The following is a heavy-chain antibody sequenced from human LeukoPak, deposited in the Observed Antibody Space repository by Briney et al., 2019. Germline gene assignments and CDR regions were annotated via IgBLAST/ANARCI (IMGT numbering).Heavy chain of an antibody. CDR2: ISYDGSNK. CDR3: AKDALRYFDWSTPRSRNWFDP. J-gene: IGHJ5*02. V-gene: IGHV3-30*18. Sequence: GGSLRLSCAASGLTFSGYGMHSVRQAPGKGLEWVPVISYDGSNKNYADSVKGRSTISRDNSKDTLYLQMNSLRAEDTAVYYCAKDALRYFDWSTPRSRNWFDPWGQGTLVTVSS. CDR1: GLTFSGYG. D-gene: IGHD3-9*01.